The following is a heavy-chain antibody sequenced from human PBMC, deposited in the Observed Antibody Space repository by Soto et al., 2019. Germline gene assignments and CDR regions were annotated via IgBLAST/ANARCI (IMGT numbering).Heavy chain of an antibody. CDR2: IYYSGSN. CDR1: GGSISSYY. Sequence: SETLSLTFTVSGGSISSYYWSWIRQPPGKGLEWIGYIYYSGSNNYTPSRSNRATISVDTSKTQLPLKRSHVTAAATAEYYSGRVESAIQAAGSHYSFDPWGPGTLPTV. V-gene: IGHV4-59*13. J-gene: IGHJ5*02. D-gene: IGHD6-13*01. CDR3: GRVESAIQAAGSHYSFDP.